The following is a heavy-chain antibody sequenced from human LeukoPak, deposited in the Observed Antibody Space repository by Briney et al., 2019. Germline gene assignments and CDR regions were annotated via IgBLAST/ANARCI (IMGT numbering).Heavy chain of an antibody. J-gene: IGHJ4*02. Sequence: PSETLSLTCTVSGVSISSSSYYWGWIRQPPGKGLEWIGSIYYSGSTYYNPSLKSRVTISVDTSKNQFSLKLSSVTAADTAVYYCARHRVVRAATPLDFWGQGTLVTVSS. V-gene: IGHV4-39*01. CDR3: ARHRVVRAATPLDF. CDR2: IYYSGST. D-gene: IGHD2-15*01. CDR1: GVSISSSSYY.